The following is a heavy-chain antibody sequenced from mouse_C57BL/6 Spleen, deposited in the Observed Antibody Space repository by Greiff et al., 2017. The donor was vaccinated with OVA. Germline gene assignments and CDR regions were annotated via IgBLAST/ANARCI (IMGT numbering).Heavy chain of an antibody. CDR2: IYPSDSET. V-gene: IGHV1-61*01. Sequence: VQLQQPGAELVRPGSSVKLSCKASGYTFTSYWMDWVKQRPGQGLEWIGNIYPSDSETHYNQKFKDKATLTVDKSSSTAYMQLSSLTSEDSAVYYCAFYYDYDGAPYWYFDVWGTGTTVTVSS. CDR3: AFYYDYDGAPYWYFDV. D-gene: IGHD2-4*01. J-gene: IGHJ1*03. CDR1: GYTFTSYW.